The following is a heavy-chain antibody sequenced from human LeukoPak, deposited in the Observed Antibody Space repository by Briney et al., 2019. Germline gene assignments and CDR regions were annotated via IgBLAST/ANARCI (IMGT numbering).Heavy chain of an antibody. D-gene: IGHD1-26*01. CDR3: ARGGIVGASYFDY. CDR1: GGSFSGYY. V-gene: IGHV4-34*01. CDR2: INHSGST. J-gene: IGHJ4*02. Sequence: SETLSLTCAVYGGSFSGYYWSWIRQPPGKGLEWIGEINHSGSTNYNPSLKSRVTISVDTSKNQFSLKLSSVTAADTAVYYCARGGIVGASYFDYWGQGTLVTVSS.